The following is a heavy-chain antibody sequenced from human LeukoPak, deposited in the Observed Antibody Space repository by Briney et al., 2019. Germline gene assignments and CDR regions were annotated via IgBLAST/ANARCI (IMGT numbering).Heavy chain of an antibody. Sequence: PGGSLRVSCVASGFPVRSNYMTWVRQPPGKGLERVSVLHSSGDTYYADSVKGRFTISRDDSKNTLYLEMNSLRADDTAVYYCARGKVYCYYDYWGQGTLVTVSS. CDR3: ARGKVYCYYDY. CDR1: GFPVRSNY. J-gene: IGHJ4*02. D-gene: IGHD2-21*02. V-gene: IGHV3-53*01. CDR2: LHSSGDT.